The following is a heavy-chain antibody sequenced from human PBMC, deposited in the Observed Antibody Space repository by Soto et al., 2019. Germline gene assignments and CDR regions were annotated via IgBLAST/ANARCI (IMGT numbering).Heavy chain of an antibody. J-gene: IGHJ3*02. CDR1: GFTFSSYA. CDR2: ISGSGGST. V-gene: IGHV3-23*01. D-gene: IGHD1-26*01. Sequence: EAQLLESGGDLVQPGGSLRLSCEASGFTFSSYAMSWVRQAPGKGLEWVSAISGSGGSTYYADSVKGRFTISRDNSKNTVFLQMNGLRADDTALYYCSGLRRWVGATSDRAFDIWGQGTLVTVSS. CDR3: SGLRRWVGATSDRAFDI.